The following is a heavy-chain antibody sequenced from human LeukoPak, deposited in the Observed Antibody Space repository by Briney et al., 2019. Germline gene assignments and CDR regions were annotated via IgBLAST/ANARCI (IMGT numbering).Heavy chain of an antibody. CDR2: ISSSGNT. D-gene: IGHD6-13*01. J-gene: IGHJ4*02. V-gene: IGHV3-23*01. CDR3: VKGRISEDGLDF. CDR1: GFTFSRSA. Sequence: GGSLRLSCAASGFTFSRSAMTWVRQTPGKGLDWVSSISSSGNTYYADSVKGRFTISRDNSKNMLYPQMNSLRAEDTAVYYCVKGRISEDGLDFWGQGTLVTVSS.